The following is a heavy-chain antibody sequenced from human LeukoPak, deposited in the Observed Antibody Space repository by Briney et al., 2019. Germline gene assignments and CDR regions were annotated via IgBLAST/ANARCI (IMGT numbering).Heavy chain of an antibody. Sequence: SETLSLTCTVSGGSNSSYYWSWIRQPPGKGLEWIGYIYYSGTTKYNPSLKGRVTMSVDTSKNQFSLQLSSVNAADMAVYYCARDLHGGNSGLGYWGQGTLVTVSS. J-gene: IGHJ4*02. V-gene: IGHV4-59*01. CDR2: IYYSGTT. CDR1: GGSNSSYY. D-gene: IGHD4-23*01. CDR3: ARDLHGGNSGLGY.